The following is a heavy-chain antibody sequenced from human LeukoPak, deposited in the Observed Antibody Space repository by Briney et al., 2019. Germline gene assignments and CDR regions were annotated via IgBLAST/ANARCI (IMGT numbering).Heavy chain of an antibody. J-gene: IGHJ4*02. CDR3: AGRSARYFDS. D-gene: IGHD1-26*01. CDR1: GDSLDSYY. Sequence: PLETLSLTCTVSGDSLDSYYWSWIRQPPGEGLQWIGYVFYSGPTNYDASLKSRVAISVDRSKNQFSLELTSVSAADTAVYYCAGRSARYFDSWGQGTPVTVSS. V-gene: IGHV4-59*01. CDR2: VFYSGPT.